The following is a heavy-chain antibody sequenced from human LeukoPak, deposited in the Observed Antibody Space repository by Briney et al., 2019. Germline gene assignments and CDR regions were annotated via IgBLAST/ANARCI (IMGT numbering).Heavy chain of an antibody. CDR1: GYTFTGYY. D-gene: IGHD6-6*01. J-gene: IGHJ5*02. V-gene: IGHV1-2*02. Sequence: ASVNVSCKASGYTFTGYYMHWVRQAPGQGLEWMGWINPNSGGTNYAQKFQGRVTMTRDTSISTAYMELSRLRSDDTAVYYCARYAGISSSLHPRFDPWGQGTLVTVSS. CDR2: INPNSGGT. CDR3: ARYAGISSSLHPRFDP.